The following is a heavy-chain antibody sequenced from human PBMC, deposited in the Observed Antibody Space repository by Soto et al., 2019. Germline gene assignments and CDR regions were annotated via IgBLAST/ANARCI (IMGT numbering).Heavy chain of an antibody. CDR3: AREGVAPYYYYGMDV. D-gene: IGHD5-12*01. CDR2: IIPIFGTA. Sequence: SVKVSCKASGGTFSSYAISWVRQAPGQGLEWMGGIIPIFGTANYAQTFQGRVTMTTDTSTSTVHMEVRSLRSDDTAVYYCAREGVAPYYYYGMDVWG. V-gene: IGHV1-69*05. J-gene: IGHJ6*02. CDR1: GGTFSSYA.